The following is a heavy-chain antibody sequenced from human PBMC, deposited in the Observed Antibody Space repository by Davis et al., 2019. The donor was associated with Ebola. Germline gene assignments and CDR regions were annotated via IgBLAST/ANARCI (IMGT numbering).Heavy chain of an antibody. V-gene: IGHV1-69*13. Sequence: SVKVSCKASGGTFSSYAISWVRQAPGQGLEWMGGIIPIFGTANYAQKFQGRVTITADESTSSAYMELSSLRSEDTAVYYCASAPGEQLVPAFDYWGQGTLVTVSS. CDR3: ASAPGEQLVPAFDY. D-gene: IGHD6-6*01. J-gene: IGHJ4*02. CDR2: IIPIFGTA. CDR1: GGTFSSYA.